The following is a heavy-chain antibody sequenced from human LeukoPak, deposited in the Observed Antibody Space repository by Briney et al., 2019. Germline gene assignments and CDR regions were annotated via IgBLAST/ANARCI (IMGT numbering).Heavy chain of an antibody. CDR1: GFTFSSYW. Sequence: GGSLRLSCAASGFTFSSYWMSWVRQAPGKGLEWVANIKQDGSEKYYVDSVKGRFTISRDNAKNSLYLQLNSLRAEDTAVYYCAREAGHSSSDYWGRGTLVTVSS. CDR2: IKQDGSEK. V-gene: IGHV3-7*01. CDR3: AREAGHSSSDY. J-gene: IGHJ4*02. D-gene: IGHD6-6*01.